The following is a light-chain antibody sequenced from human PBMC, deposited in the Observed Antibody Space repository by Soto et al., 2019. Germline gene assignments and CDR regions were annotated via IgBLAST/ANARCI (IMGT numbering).Light chain of an antibody. CDR2: DAY. Sequence: EVVLTQSPVTLSLSQGERATLSCRASQSFRGLLAWYQQKPGQAPRLLIYDAYNRATGIPPRFSGSGSGTDFTLTISSLEPEDSAVYYCQQRHMWPITFGQGTRLENK. J-gene: IGKJ5*01. CDR1: QSFRGL. V-gene: IGKV3-11*01. CDR3: QQRHMWPIT.